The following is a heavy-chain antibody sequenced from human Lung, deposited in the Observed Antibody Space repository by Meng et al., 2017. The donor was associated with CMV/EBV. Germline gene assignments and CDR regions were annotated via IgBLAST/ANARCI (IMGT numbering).Heavy chain of an antibody. V-gene: IGHV1-46*01. CDR1: GYTFTSHY. J-gene: IGHJ4*02. D-gene: IGHD5-18*01. CDR3: ATRRGDSYGPLGH. Sequence: ASXXVSXKASGYTFTSHYMHWVRQAPGQGLEWMGIMNPSGGSTSYAQKFQGRVTMTSDTATSTVYMELSSLRAEDTAVYYCATRRGDSYGPLGHWGQGTVVTVSS. CDR2: MNPSGGST.